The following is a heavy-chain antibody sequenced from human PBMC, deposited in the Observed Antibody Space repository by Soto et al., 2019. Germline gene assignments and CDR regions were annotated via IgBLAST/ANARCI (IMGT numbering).Heavy chain of an antibody. Sequence: PGGSLRLSCAASGFTFSSYAMSWVRQAPGKGLEWVSAISGSGGSTYYADSVKGRFTISRDNSKNTLYLQMNSLRAEDTAVYYCAKVAWFGELLSQPFDYWGQGTLVTVSS. J-gene: IGHJ4*02. CDR1: GFTFSSYA. CDR2: ISGSGGST. CDR3: AKVAWFGELLSQPFDY. V-gene: IGHV3-23*01. D-gene: IGHD3-10*01.